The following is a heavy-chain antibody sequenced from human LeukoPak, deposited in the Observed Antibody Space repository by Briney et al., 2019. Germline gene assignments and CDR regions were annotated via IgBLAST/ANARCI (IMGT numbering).Heavy chain of an antibody. CDR1: GDSISSYY. D-gene: IGHD3-22*01. Sequence: PSETLSLTCTVSGDSISSYYWNWIRQPPGKGLEYIGWIHYSGSTDYNPSLKSRVTISLDRSKRQFSLNLRSVTAADTAVYYCARWGYFDGSDYFVAEYRGQGTLVTVSS. CDR3: ARWGYFDGSDYFVAEY. J-gene: IGHJ4*02. V-gene: IGHV4-59*01. CDR2: IHYSGST.